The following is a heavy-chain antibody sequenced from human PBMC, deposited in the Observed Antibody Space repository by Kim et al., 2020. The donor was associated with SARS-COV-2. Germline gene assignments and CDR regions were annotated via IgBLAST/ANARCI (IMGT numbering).Heavy chain of an antibody. J-gene: IGHJ5*02. V-gene: IGHV3-30*04. CDR2: ISYDGSNK. D-gene: IGHD3-22*01. CDR1: GFTFSSYA. CDR3: AREDDSSGYYSKGGFDP. Sequence: GGSLRLSCAASGFTFSSYAMHWVRQAPGKGLEWVAVISYDGSNKYYADSVKGRFTISRDNSKNTLYLQMNSLRAEDTAVYYCAREDDSSGYYSKGGFDPWGQGTLVTVSS.